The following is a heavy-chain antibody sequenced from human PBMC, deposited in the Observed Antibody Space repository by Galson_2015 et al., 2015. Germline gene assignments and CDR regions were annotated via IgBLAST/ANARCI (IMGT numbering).Heavy chain of an antibody. V-gene: IGHV4-31*01. J-gene: IGHJ5*02. CDR2: SYHSGST. D-gene: IGHD1-7*01. CDR3: ARGYNWNYRFDP. CDR1: GGSISRDGHY. Sequence: TVSGGSISRDGHYWNWIRQHPGKGLEWIEYSYHSGSTYYNPSLKSLVSISVDTSKSQFSLSLSSVTAADTAVYYCARGYNWNYRFDPWGQGILVTVSS.